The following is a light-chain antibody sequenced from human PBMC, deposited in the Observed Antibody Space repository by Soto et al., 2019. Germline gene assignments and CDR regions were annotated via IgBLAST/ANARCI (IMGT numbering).Light chain of an antibody. CDR3: QHRSNWLFS. CDR1: QSVSSY. V-gene: IGKV3-11*01. J-gene: IGKJ3*01. CDR2: DAS. Sequence: EIVLTQSPATLSLSPGERATLSCRASQSVSSYLAWYQRKPGQAPRLLIYDASNRATAIPASFSASGSWTDFPLSIRILETEDFAVYYCQHRSNWLFSFGPGTKVDI.